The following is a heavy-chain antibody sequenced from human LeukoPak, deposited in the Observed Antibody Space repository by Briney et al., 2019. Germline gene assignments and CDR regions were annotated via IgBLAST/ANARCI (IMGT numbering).Heavy chain of an antibody. CDR1: GGSFSGYY. Sequence: SETLSLTCAVYGGSFSGYYWSWIRQPPGKGLEWIGEINHSGSTNYNPSLKSRVTISVDTSKNQFSLKLSSVTAADTAVYYCARGPGVDIWGQGTMVTVSS. V-gene: IGHV4-34*01. J-gene: IGHJ3*02. CDR3: ARGPGVDI. D-gene: IGHD3-10*01. CDR2: INHSGST.